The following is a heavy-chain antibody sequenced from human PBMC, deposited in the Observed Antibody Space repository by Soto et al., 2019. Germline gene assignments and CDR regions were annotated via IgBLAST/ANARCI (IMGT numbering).Heavy chain of an antibody. J-gene: IGHJ4*02. V-gene: IGHV1-46*04. CDR1: GYTFTSYY. D-gene: IGHD1-26*01. CDR3: ARGGRGRVGATSVQLDY. Sequence: QVQLVQSGAEVKKPGASVKVSCKASGYTFTSYYMHWVRQAPGQGLEWMGIINPSGGSTSYAQKLQGSVTMTRDTSPSTVYMELSSLRSEDTAVYYCARGGRGRVGATSVQLDYWGQGTLVTVSS. CDR2: INPSGGST.